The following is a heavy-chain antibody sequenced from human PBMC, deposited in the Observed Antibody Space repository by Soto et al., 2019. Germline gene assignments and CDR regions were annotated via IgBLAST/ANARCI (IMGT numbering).Heavy chain of an antibody. CDR1: GGTFSSYA. Sequence: SVKVSCKASGGTFSSYAISWVRQAPGQGLEWMGGIIPIFGTANYAQKFQGRVTITVDESTSTAYMELSSLRSEDTAVYYCARAGVVVVVAATRDYYYGMDVWGQGTTVTVSS. V-gene: IGHV1-69*13. J-gene: IGHJ6*02. CDR3: ARAGVVVVVAATRDYYYGMDV. CDR2: IIPIFGTA. D-gene: IGHD2-15*01.